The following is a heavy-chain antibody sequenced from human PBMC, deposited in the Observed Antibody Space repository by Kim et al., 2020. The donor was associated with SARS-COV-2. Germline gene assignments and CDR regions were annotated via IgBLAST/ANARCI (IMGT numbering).Heavy chain of an antibody. D-gene: IGHD6-6*01. V-gene: IGHV4-31*03. CDR2: IYYSGST. J-gene: IGHJ4*02. CDR1: GGSISSGGYY. CDR3: ARDYPLRRSSRNGFDY. Sequence: SETLSLTCTVSGGSISSGGYYWSWIRQHPGKGLEWIGYIYYSGSTYYNPSLKSRVTISVDTSKNQFSLKLSSVTAADTAVYYCARDYPLRRSSRNGFDYWGQGTLVTVSS.